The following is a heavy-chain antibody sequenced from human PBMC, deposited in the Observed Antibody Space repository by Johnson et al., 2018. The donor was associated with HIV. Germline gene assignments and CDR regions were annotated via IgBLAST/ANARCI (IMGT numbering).Heavy chain of an antibody. V-gene: IGHV3-11*04. CDR2: ISSSGSTI. CDR1: GFTFSDYYITFSDYY. D-gene: IGHD2/OR15-2a*01. J-gene: IGHJ3*02. Sequence: VQLVESGGGVVQPGRSLRLSCAASGFTFSDYYITFSDYYMSWIHQAPGKGLEWVSYISSSGSTIYYADSVKGRFTISRDNAKNSLYLQMNSLRAGDTALYSCERDGPRAFVRAYLDAFDIWGQGTMVTVSS. CDR3: ERDGPRAFVRAYLDAFDI.